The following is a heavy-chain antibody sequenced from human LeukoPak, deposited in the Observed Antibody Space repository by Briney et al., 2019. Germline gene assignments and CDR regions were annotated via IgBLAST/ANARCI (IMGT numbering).Heavy chain of an antibody. J-gene: IGHJ3*02. CDR1: GGSISSGSYY. Sequence: NPSETLSLTCTVSGGSISSGSYYWSWIRQPAGKGLEWIGRIYTSGSTNYNPSLKSRVTISVDTSKNQFSLKLSSVTAADTAVYYCARDPFDYDSSRPHDAFDIWGQGTMVTVSS. CDR3: ARDPFDYDSSRPHDAFDI. V-gene: IGHV4-61*02. D-gene: IGHD3-22*01. CDR2: IYTSGST.